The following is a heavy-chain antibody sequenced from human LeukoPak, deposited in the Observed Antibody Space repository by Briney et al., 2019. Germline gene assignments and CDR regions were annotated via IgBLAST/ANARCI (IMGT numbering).Heavy chain of an antibody. D-gene: IGHD6-19*01. V-gene: IGHV3-23*01. J-gene: IGHJ4*02. Sequence: GGSLRLSCAASGFTFRSYAISWVRHAPGKGLEWVSAINGSGGSTYYAASVKGGFTIFRDNSKNTLYLQMNSLRGEDTAVYSWAKGGGVAGRRRYYFDYWGQGTLVTVSS. CDR3: AKGGGVAGRRRYYFDY. CDR1: GFTFRSYA. CDR2: INGSGGST.